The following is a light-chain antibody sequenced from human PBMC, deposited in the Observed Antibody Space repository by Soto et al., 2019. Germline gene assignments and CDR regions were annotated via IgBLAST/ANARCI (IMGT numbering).Light chain of an antibody. CDR3: SSYTSRRTSRVV. CDR1: SSDVCGYTY. Sequence: QSALTQPASVSGSPGQSITISCTGTSSDVCGYTYVSCYQQHPGKAPKLMIYDVSIRPSGVSNRFSGYKSGHTASLTISGLQAEDEADYYCSSYTSRRTSRVVLGGGTKLTLL. J-gene: IGLJ2*01. CDR2: DVS. V-gene: IGLV2-14*01.